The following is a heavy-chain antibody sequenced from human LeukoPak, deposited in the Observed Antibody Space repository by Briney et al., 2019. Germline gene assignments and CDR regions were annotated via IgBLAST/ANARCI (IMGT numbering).Heavy chain of an antibody. Sequence: PSETLSLTCTVSGGSISSYYWSWIPQPPREGLEWIGRIYTSGSTNYNPSLKSRVTMSVDTSKNQFSLKLSCVTAADTAVYYCARDISSSWYGLVDYWGQGTLVTVSS. CDR3: ARDISSSWYGLVDY. J-gene: IGHJ4*02. V-gene: IGHV4-4*07. CDR2: IYTSGST. CDR1: GGSISSYY. D-gene: IGHD6-13*01.